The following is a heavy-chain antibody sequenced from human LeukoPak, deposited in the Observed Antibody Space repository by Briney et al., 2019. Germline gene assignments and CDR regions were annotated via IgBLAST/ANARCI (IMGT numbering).Heavy chain of an antibody. CDR2: INPNSGGT. V-gene: IGHV1-2*04. J-gene: IGHJ5*02. CDR1: EYTFTGYY. CDR3: ARSYNWNDQGWFDP. D-gene: IGHD1-1*01. Sequence: ASVKVSCKASEYTFTGYYMHWVRQAPGQGLEWMGWINPNSGGTNYAQKFQGWVTMTRDTSISTAYMELSRLRSDDTAVYYCARSYNWNDQGWFDPWGQGTLVTVSS.